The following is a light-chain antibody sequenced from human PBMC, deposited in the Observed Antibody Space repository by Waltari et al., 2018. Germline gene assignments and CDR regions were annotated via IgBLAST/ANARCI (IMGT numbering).Light chain of an antibody. CDR3: QQYIDWPLT. CDR2: RAS. Sequence: EIVITPSPATLSVSPGERVTLSCRASQSVISSLAWYQQKPGQAPKVLIYRASTRATGIPARFSGSGSGTEFTLTINSLQSEDFAVYYCQQYIDWPLTFGGGTKVEIK. J-gene: IGKJ4*01. CDR1: QSVISS. V-gene: IGKV3-15*01.